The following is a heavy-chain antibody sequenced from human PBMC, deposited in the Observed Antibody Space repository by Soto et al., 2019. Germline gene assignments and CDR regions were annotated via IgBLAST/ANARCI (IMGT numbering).Heavy chain of an antibody. CDR2: ISTSGSSI. J-gene: IGHJ6*02. D-gene: IGHD2-2*02. CDR1: GFTFSSYE. CDR3: ARDGYCTSTSCYNPV. Sequence: PGGSLRLSCAASGFTFSSYEMNWVRQAPGKGLEWVSYISTSGSSIYYADSVKGRFTISRDNAKNSLYLQMNSLRAEDTAIYYCARDGYCTSTSCYNPVWGQGTAVTVS. V-gene: IGHV3-48*03.